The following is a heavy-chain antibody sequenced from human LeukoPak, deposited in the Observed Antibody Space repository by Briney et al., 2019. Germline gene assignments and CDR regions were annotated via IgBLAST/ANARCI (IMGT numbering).Heavy chain of an antibody. CDR3: VRIPNSANFPNWFDP. D-gene: IGHD4/OR15-4a*01. J-gene: IGHJ5*02. CDR1: GFTFSSST. V-gene: IGHV3-21*01. Sequence: GGSLRLSCAASGFTFSSSTMNWVRRAPGKGLEWVSSISSSSDYIYYADSGKGRFTIYRDNAKNSLYLHMNSLRAEDTAVYYCVRIPNSANFPNWFDPLGQGTLVTVSS. CDR2: ISSSSDYI.